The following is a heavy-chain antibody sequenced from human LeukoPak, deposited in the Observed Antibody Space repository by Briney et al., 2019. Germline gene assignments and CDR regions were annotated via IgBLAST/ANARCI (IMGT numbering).Heavy chain of an antibody. Sequence: GRSLRLSCAASGFTFSSYWMSWVRHPPAKGLEWVANINQDGSEKYYVDTVNGRFAISRDNAKNSLYLQMNSLRAEDTAVYDCARVKPDWNTPRGAFDIWGQGTMVTVSS. CDR1: GFTFSSYW. V-gene: IGHV3-7*01. CDR3: ARVKPDWNTPRGAFDI. D-gene: IGHD1/OR15-1a*01. CDR2: INQDGSEK. J-gene: IGHJ3*02.